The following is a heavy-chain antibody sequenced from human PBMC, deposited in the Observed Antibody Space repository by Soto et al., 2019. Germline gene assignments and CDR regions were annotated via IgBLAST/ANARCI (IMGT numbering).Heavy chain of an antibody. CDR1: GYTFTSYA. Sequence: QVQLVQSGAEVKKPGASVKVSCKASGYTFTSYAMHWVRQAPGQRLEWMGWINAGNGNTKYSQKFQGRVTITRDTSASTAYIELSSLRSEDMAVYYCARGPGGPDGPGDYWGQGTLVTFSS. J-gene: IGHJ4*02. D-gene: IGHD2-15*01. V-gene: IGHV1-3*01. CDR3: ARGPGGPDGPGDY. CDR2: INAGNGNT.